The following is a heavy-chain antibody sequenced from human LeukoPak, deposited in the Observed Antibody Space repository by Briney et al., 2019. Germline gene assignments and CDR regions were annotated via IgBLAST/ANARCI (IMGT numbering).Heavy chain of an antibody. CDR3: AKSYSSSWYGAFDI. V-gene: IGHV3-9*03. D-gene: IGHD6-13*01. J-gene: IGHJ3*02. Sequence: LRLSCAASGFTFDDYAMHWVRQAPGKGLEWVSGISWNSGSIGYADSVKGRFTISRDNAKNSLYLQMNSLRAEDMALYYCAKSYSSSWYGAFDIWGQGTMVTVSS. CDR1: GFTFDDYA. CDR2: ISWNSGSI.